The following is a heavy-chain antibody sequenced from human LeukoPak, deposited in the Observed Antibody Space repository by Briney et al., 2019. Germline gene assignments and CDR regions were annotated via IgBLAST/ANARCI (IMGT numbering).Heavy chain of an antibody. V-gene: IGHV4-59*08. CDR2: IYYSGST. Sequence: SETLTLTCSVSGGSISSYYWSWIRQPPGKGLEWIGYIYYSGSTNYNPSLKSRVTISVDTSKNQFSLKLSSVTAADMAVYYCAKSVVVATTRLGPFDTWGQGTMVTVSS. J-gene: IGHJ3*02. CDR3: AKSVVVATTRLGPFDT. CDR1: GGSISSYY. D-gene: IGHD3-22*01.